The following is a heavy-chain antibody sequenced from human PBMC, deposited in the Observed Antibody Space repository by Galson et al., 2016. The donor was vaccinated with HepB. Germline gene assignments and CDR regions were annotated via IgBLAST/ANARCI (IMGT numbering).Heavy chain of an antibody. CDR3: AKGTYYSNPRYFDY. Sequence: SLRLSCAASGFTFSIYAMSWVRQAPGKGLEWVAGISGSGDTTYSTDSVKGRFTISRDNSKRTLSLQMNSLRVEDTAVYFCAKGTYYSNPRYFDYWGQGTLVPVSS. J-gene: IGHJ4*02. V-gene: IGHV3-23*01. CDR2: ISGSGDTT. CDR1: GFTFSIYA. D-gene: IGHD3-10*01.